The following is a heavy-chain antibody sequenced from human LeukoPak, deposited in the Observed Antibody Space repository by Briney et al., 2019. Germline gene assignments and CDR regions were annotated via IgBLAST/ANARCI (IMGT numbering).Heavy chain of an antibody. Sequence: SETLSLTCTVSGGSISSSSYYWGWIRQPPGKGLEWIGSIYYSGSTYYNPSLKSRVTISVDTSKNQFSLKLSSVTAADTAVYYCASERGAGSGWYPSGFDPWGQGTLVTVSS. CDR3: ASERGAGSGWYPSGFDP. CDR2: IYYSGST. CDR1: GGSISSSSYY. J-gene: IGHJ5*02. V-gene: IGHV4-39*07. D-gene: IGHD6-19*01.